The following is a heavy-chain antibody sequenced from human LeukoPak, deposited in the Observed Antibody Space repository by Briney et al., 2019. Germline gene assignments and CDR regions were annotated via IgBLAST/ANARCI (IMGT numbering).Heavy chain of an antibody. CDR3: AKLLTTVTTTEY. CDR1: GFTFGSSA. V-gene: IGHV3-23*01. D-gene: IGHD4-17*01. CDR2: ISGSGSST. J-gene: IGHJ4*02. Sequence: GGSLRLSCAASGFTFGSSAMSWVRQAPGKGLEWVSAISGSGSSTYYSDSVKGRFTISRDKSKNTLYLQMHSLRAEDTAVYSCAKLLTTVTTTEYWGQGTLVTVSS.